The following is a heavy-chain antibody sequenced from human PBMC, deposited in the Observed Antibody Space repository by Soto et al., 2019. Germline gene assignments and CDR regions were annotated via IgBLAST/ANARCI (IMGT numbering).Heavy chain of an antibody. V-gene: IGHV3-30*18. CDR2: VSYDGSKT. Sequence: QEQLVESGGGVVQPGRSLRLSCATSGFTFDSYGMHWVRQAPGKGLEWVAVVSYDGSKTYYADSVRGRFTISRDNSKNTVYLQMNSLTPEDKAVYYCAKGVATIRGYYYGLDVWGQGTTVTVSS. CDR3: AKGVATIRGYYYGLDV. J-gene: IGHJ6*02. CDR1: GFTFDSYG. D-gene: IGHD5-12*01.